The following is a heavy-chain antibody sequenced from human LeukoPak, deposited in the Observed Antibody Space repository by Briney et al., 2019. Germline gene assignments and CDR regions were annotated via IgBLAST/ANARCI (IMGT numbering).Heavy chain of an antibody. V-gene: IGHV1-46*01. J-gene: IGHJ3*02. CDR3: ARTIGAYDAFDI. CDR2: INPSGGST. D-gene: IGHD2-21*01. CDR1: GYTFTSYY. Sequence: ASVKVSCKASGYTFTSYYMHWVRQAPGQGLEWMGIINPSGGSTSYAQKFQGRVTTTRDTSTSTVYMELSSLRSEDTAVYYCARTIGAYDAFDIWGQGTMVTVSS.